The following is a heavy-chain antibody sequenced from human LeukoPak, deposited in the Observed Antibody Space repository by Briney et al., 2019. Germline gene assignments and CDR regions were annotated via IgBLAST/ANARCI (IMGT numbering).Heavy chain of an antibody. V-gene: IGHV4-34*01. CDR2: INHSGST. CDR3: ARGTDWSNDTEGMNYFDY. D-gene: IGHD1/OR15-1a*01. CDR1: GGSFSGYY. Sequence: SETLSLTCAVYGGSFSGYYWSWIRQPPGKGLEWIGEINHSGSTNYNPSLKSRVTISVDTSKNQFSLKLSSVTAADTAVYYCARGTDWSNDTEGMNYFDYWGQGTLVTVSS. J-gene: IGHJ4*02.